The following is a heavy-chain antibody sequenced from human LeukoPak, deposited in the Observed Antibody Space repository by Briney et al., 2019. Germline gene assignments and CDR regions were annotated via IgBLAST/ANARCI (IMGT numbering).Heavy chain of an antibody. D-gene: IGHD2-2*01. Sequence: GGSLRLSCVASGFTFSNYAMSWVRQAPGKGLEWVSTISGSGGNTYFADSVKGRFTISRDNSKNTLYLQMNSLRAEDTAVYYCAKTPRYRISTSCSILYGMDVWGQGTTVTVSS. V-gene: IGHV3-23*01. CDR3: AKTPRYRISTSCSILYGMDV. CDR1: GFTFSNYA. J-gene: IGHJ6*02. CDR2: ISGSGGNT.